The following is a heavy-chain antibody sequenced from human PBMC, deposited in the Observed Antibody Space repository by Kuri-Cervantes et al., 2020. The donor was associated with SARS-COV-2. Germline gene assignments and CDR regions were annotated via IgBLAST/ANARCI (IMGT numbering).Heavy chain of an antibody. CDR2: ISWDGGST. Sequence: GGSLRLSCAASGFTFDDCAMHWVRQAPGKGLEWVSLISWDGGSTYYADSVKGRFTITRDNSKNSLYLQMNSLRAEDTALYYCAKDGDCSSTSCYYMDVWGKGTTVTVS. CDR1: GFTFDDCA. CDR3: AKDGDCSSTSCYYMDV. J-gene: IGHJ6*03. D-gene: IGHD2-2*01. V-gene: IGHV3-43D*03.